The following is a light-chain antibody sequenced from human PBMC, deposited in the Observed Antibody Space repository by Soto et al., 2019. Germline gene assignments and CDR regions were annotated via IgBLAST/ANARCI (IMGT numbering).Light chain of an antibody. V-gene: IGLV2-14*01. J-gene: IGLJ1*01. CDR2: EVS. CDR1: SSDVGGYNY. Sequence: QSALTQPASVSGSPGQSITISCTGTSSDVGGYNYVSWYQQHPGKAPKLMIYEVSNRPSGVSNRFSGSKSGNTASLTISGLPAEDEADYYCSSYTSSSTLDVFGTGTKLTV. CDR3: SSYTSSSTLDV.